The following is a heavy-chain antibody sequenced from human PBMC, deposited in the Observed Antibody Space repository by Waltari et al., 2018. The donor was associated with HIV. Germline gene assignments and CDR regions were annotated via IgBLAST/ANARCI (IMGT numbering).Heavy chain of an antibody. V-gene: IGHV4-61*02. CDR2: TYTSGST. J-gene: IGHJ5*02. Sequence: QVQLQESGPGLVMPSQTLSLTCTVSGGSISSRSHSWSWIRQPAGKGLEWIGRTYTSGSTNYNPSLKSRVTISVDTSKNQFSLKLSSVTAADTAVYYCARTYCSSTSCYGGANWFDPWGQGTLVTVSS. CDR3: ARTYCSSTSCYGGANWFDP. D-gene: IGHD2-2*01. CDR1: GGSISSRSHS.